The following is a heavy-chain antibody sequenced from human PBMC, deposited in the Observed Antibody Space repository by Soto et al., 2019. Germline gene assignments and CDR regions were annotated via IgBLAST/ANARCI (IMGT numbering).Heavy chain of an antibody. D-gene: IGHD6-6*01. CDR1: GYTLTELS. V-gene: IGHV1-24*01. J-gene: IGHJ4*02. CDR2: FDPEDGET. Sequence: ASVKVSCKVSGYTLTELSMHWVRQAPGKGLEWMGGFDPEDGETIYAQKFQGRVTMTEDTSTDTAYMELSSLRSEDTAVYYCATLQAAPYNFDYWGQGTLVTVSS. CDR3: ATLQAAPYNFDY.